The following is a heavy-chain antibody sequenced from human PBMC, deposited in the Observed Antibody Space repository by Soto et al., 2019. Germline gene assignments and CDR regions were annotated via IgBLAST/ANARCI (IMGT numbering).Heavy chain of an antibody. CDR1: GVTFSSET. CDR3: ATELGENPASPFDA. V-gene: IGHV1-69*01. CDR2: IIPLFGTA. Sequence: QVQLVQSGADVKKPGSSVKVSCQASGVTFSSETLGWVRQAPGQGLKWVGGIIPLFGTASYAQKFQGRVTITADESTSTVYMELSSLRSDDTAVYFCATELGENPASPFDAWGQGTLVTVSS. D-gene: IGHD3-10*01. J-gene: IGHJ4*02.